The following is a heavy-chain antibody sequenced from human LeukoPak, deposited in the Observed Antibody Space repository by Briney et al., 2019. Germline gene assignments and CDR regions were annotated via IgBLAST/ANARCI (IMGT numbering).Heavy chain of an antibody. Sequence: PSETLSLTCTVSGGSISSYYWSWIRQPPGKGLEWIGYIYYSGSTNYNPSLKSRVTISVDTSKNQFSLKLSSVTAADTAVYYCARDQLSTTVTTSYWGQGTLVTVSS. V-gene: IGHV4-59*12. CDR2: IYYSGST. CDR1: GGSISSYY. CDR3: ARDQLSTTVTTSY. J-gene: IGHJ4*02. D-gene: IGHD4-17*01.